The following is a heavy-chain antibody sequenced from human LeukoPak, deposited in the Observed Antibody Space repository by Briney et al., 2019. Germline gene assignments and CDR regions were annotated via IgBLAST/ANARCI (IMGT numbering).Heavy chain of an antibody. CDR1: GGSISSSSYY. CDR3: ARDGRVDYGDYTFDF. V-gene: IGHV4-39*07. CDR2: IYYSGST. Sequence: SSETLSLTCTVSGGSISSSSYYWGWIRQPPGKGLEWIGSIYYSGSTYYNPSLKSRVTISVDTSKNQFSLKLSSVTAADTAVYYCARDGRVDYGDYTFDFWGQGILVTVSS. D-gene: IGHD4-17*01. J-gene: IGHJ4*02.